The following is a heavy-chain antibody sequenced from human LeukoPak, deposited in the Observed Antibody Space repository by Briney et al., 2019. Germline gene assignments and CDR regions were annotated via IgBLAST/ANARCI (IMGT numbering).Heavy chain of an antibody. CDR3: ARCGLPFFYYYMDV. V-gene: IGHV3-21*01. CDR1: GFTLGSYT. J-gene: IGHJ6*03. Sequence: TGGSLRLSCAASGFTLGSYTMNWVRQAPGKGLDWVSSMTVTGSYIYYADSVKGRFTISRDNAKNSLYLQMNSLRAEDTAVYYCARCGLPFFYYYMDVWGKGTTVTVSS. D-gene: IGHD2-21*01. CDR2: MTVTGSYI.